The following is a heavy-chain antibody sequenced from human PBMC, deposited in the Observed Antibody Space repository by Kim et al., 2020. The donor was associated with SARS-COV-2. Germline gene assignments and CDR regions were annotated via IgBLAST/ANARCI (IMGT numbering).Heavy chain of an antibody. Sequence: SETLSLTCAVYGGSFSGYYWSWIRQPPGKGLEWIGEINHSGSTNYNPSLKSRVTISVDTSKNQFSLKLSSVTAADTAVYYCATVPLAEGRSIDYWGQGTLVTVSS. J-gene: IGHJ4*02. V-gene: IGHV4-34*01. CDR1: GGSFSGYY. D-gene: IGHD3-3*02. CDR3: ATVPLAEGRSIDY. CDR2: INHSGST.